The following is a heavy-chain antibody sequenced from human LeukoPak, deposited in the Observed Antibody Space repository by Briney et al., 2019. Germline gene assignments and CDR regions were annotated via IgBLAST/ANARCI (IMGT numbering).Heavy chain of an antibody. D-gene: IGHD1-26*01. Sequence: SETLSLTCTVSDEVITSNNWWSWVRQSPGKGLEWIGEIFHSGTTRYKASLESRVTMLLDKSKNQFSLRLNSVSAADTAVYFCARLRLSGGSFSVGWFDPWGQGIQVTVSS. CDR3: ARLRLSGGSFSVGWFDP. V-gene: IGHV4-4*02. CDR2: IFHSGTT. J-gene: IGHJ5*02. CDR1: DEVITSNNW.